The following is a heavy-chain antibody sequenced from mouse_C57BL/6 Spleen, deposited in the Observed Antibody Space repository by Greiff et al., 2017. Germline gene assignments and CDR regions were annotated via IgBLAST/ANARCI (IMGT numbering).Heavy chain of an antibody. V-gene: IGHV1-53*01. J-gene: IGHJ3*01. CDR1: GYTFTSYW. Sequence: QVQLQQPGTELVKPGASVKLSCKASGYTFTSYWMHWVKQRPGQGLEWIGNINPSNGGTNYNEKFKSKATLTVEKSSSPAYMQLSRLTSEDASFYYCARGGYFDYGGQGTLVTVSA. CDR3: ARGGYFDY. D-gene: IGHD2-3*01. CDR2: INPSNGGT.